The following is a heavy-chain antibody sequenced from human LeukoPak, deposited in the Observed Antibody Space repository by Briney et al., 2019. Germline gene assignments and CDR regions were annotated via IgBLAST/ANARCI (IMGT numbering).Heavy chain of an antibody. V-gene: IGHV4-4*07. CDR2: IFTSGST. CDR1: GDSINSYY. D-gene: IGHD3-3*01. CDR3: AREIRPIFGAAPSNAGFDS. J-gene: IGHJ5*01. Sequence: SETLSLTCTVSGDSINSYYWNWIRQPAGKGLEWIGRIFTSGSTNYNPSLKSRVTMSVDLSGNQFSLNVTSVTAADTAVYFCAREIRPIFGAAPSNAGFDSWGQGALVTVFS.